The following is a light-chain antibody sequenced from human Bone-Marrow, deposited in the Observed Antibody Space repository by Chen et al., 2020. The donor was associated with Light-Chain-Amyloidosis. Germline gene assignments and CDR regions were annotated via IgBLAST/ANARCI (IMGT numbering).Light chain of an antibody. CDR3: DSTDISGNHRG. V-gene: IGLV3-10*01. CDR1: ALPRKY. Sequence: SYELTQPPSVSVSPGQTARITCSGDALPRKYAFWYQQKSGQAPVLVIFEDIKRPTGIPDRFAGATAGTGAALTIGGARVGDEADYDCDSTDISGNHRGFGGGTKLTIL. J-gene: IGLJ3*02. CDR2: EDI.